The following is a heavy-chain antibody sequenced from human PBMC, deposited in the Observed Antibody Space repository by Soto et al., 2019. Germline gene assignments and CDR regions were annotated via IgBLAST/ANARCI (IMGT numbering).Heavy chain of an antibody. CDR3: ARRLSGLNIVGATALDY. D-gene: IGHD1-26*01. CDR2: ISAYNGNT. J-gene: IGHJ4*02. Sequence: ASVKVSCKASGYTVTSYGISWLRQAPGQGLEWMGWISAYNGNTNYAQKLQGRVTMTTDTSTSTAYMELRSLRSDDTAVYYCARRLSGLNIVGATALDYWGQGTLVNVSS. CDR1: GYTVTSYG. V-gene: IGHV1-18*01.